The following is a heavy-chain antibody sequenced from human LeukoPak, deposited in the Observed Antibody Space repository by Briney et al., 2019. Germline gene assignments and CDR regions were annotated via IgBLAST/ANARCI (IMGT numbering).Heavy chain of an antibody. Sequence: VASVKVSCKASGYTFTSYAMHWVRQAPGQRLEWMGWINAGNGNTKYSQKFQGRVTITRDTSASTAYMELSSLRSEDTAVYYCARDGGGHCSSTSCYVPDYYGMDVWGQGTTVTVSS. CDR3: ARDGGGHCSSTSCYVPDYYGMDV. V-gene: IGHV1-3*01. D-gene: IGHD2-2*01. CDR1: GYTFTSYA. CDR2: INAGNGNT. J-gene: IGHJ6*02.